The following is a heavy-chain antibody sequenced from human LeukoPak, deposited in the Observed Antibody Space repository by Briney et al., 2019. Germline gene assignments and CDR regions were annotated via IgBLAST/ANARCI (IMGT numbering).Heavy chain of an antibody. CDR3: ARGTCSSTSCYDNWFDP. D-gene: IGHD2-2*01. Sequence: SETLSLTCAVYGGSISGYHWSWIRQPPGKGLEWIGEVNHSGSTNYNPSLKSRVTISVDTSKNQFSLKLSSVTAADTAVYYCARGTCSSTSCYDNWFDPWGPGTLVTVSS. V-gene: IGHV4-34*01. CDR1: GGSISGYH. CDR2: VNHSGST. J-gene: IGHJ5*02.